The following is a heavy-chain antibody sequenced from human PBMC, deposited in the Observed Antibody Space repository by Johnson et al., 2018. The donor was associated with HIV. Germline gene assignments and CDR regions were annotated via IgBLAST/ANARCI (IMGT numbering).Heavy chain of an antibody. CDR3: ARGGRKWELLGDDAFDI. V-gene: IGHV3-13*01. J-gene: IGHJ3*02. Sequence: MQLVESGGGLVQPGGSLRLSCAAYGFTFSSYDMHWVRQATGKGLEWVSAIGTAGDTYYPGSVKGRFTISRENAKNSLYLQMNSLRAGDTAVYYCARGGRKWELLGDDAFDIWGQGTMVTVSS. CDR1: GFTFSSYD. D-gene: IGHD1-26*01. CDR2: IGTAGDT.